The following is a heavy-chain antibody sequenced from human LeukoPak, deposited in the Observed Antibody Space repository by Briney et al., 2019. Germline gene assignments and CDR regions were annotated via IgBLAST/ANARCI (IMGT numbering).Heavy chain of an antibody. J-gene: IGHJ4*02. Sequence: GGSLRLSCAASGFTFSSAWMSWVRQAPGRGLEWIRRIKTKTDGGTTDSAAPVKGRFTISRDDSKDTLYLQMNSLKSDDTAVYYCANIFGGNSHRSDYWGQGTLVTVSS. V-gene: IGHV3-15*01. D-gene: IGHD4-23*01. CDR3: ANIFGGNSHRSDY. CDR2: IKTKTDGGTT. CDR1: GFTFSSAW.